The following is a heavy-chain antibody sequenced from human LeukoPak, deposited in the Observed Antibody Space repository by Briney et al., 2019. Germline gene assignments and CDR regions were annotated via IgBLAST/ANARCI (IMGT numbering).Heavy chain of an antibody. CDR1: GGSLSGYY. Sequence: SETLSLTCAVSGGSLSGYYWSWIRQSPGKGLEWIGEVIHSQSINLNPSLMSRLAISVDTSKNQFSLRLSSVTAADTAVYFCARGIRGGGMNASGYYRYHYNGLDVWGQGTTVTVSS. D-gene: IGHD5-12*01. V-gene: IGHV4-34*01. CDR3: ARGIRGGGMNASGYYRYHYNGLDV. CDR2: VIHSQSI. J-gene: IGHJ6*02.